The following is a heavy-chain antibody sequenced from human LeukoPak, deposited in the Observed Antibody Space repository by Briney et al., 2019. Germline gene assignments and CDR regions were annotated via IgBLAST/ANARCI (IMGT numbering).Heavy chain of an antibody. CDR3: ARLRSTSVDY. CDR1: GFTFSSYA. J-gene: IGHJ4*02. CDR2: ISYDGSNK. V-gene: IGHV3-30*04. D-gene: IGHD2-2*01. Sequence: GGSLRLSCAASGFTFSSYAMHWVRQAPGKGLEWVAVISYDGSNKYYADSVKGRFTISRDNSKNTLYLQMNSLRAEDTAVYYCARLRSTSVDYWGQGTLVTGSS.